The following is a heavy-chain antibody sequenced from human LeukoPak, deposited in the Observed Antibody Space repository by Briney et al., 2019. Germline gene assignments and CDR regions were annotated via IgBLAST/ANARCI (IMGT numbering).Heavy chain of an antibody. D-gene: IGHD1-26*01. V-gene: IGHV4-39*07. J-gene: IGHJ4*02. CDR3: ARAPEYSGSPGDY. Sequence: SETLSLTCTVSGGSISSGDYYWSWIRQPPGKGLEWIGEINHSGSTNYNPSLKSRVTISVDTSKNQFSLKLSSVTAADTAVYYCARAPEYSGSPGDYWGQGTLVTVSS. CDR1: GGSISSGDYY. CDR2: INHSGST.